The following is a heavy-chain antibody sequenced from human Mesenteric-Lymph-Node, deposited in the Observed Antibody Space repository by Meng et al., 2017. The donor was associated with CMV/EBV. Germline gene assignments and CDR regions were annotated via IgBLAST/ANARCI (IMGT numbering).Heavy chain of an antibody. CDR3: ARGEAGMVASFGFDC. V-gene: IGHV1-69*15. CDR1: GGPFSNYH. D-gene: IGHD1-26*01. CDR2: IIPISATT. Sequence: SGGPFSNYHIIWVRQAHGQGLEWMGTIIPISATTNYAQNFQDRVTITADESTKTAYMGLNSLTSQDTAVYFCARGEAGMVASFGFDCWGQGTLVTVSS. J-gene: IGHJ4*02.